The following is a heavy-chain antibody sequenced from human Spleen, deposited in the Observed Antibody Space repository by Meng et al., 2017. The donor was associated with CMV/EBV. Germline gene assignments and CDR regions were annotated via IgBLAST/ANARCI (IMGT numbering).Heavy chain of an antibody. CDR2: ISNDGSNE. V-gene: IGHV3-30-3*01. D-gene: IGHD3-3*01. CDR1: GFTFTSYA. J-gene: IGHJ4*02. Sequence: GGSLRLSCAASGFTFTSYAMHWVRLAPGKGLEWVAVISNDGSNEHYADSVQGRFIISRDNSKNTMYMEMNALRTEDSALYFCARAPNPYYDFWSGFGGDYWGQGTLVTVSS. CDR3: ARAPNPYYDFWSGFGGDY.